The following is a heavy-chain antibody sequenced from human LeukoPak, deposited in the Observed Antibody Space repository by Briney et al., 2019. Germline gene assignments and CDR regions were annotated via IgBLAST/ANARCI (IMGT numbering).Heavy chain of an antibody. D-gene: IGHD2/OR15-2a*01. V-gene: IGHV3-30*18. CDR1: GFTFSSYG. CDR2: ISYDGSNK. Sequence: PGRSLRLSCAASGFTFSSYGMHWVRQAPGKGLEWVAVISYDGSNKYYADSVKGRFTISRDNSKNTLYLQMNSLRAEDTAVYYCAKGGDYFLSYGMDVWGQGTTVTVSS. CDR3: AKGGDYFLSYGMDV. J-gene: IGHJ6*02.